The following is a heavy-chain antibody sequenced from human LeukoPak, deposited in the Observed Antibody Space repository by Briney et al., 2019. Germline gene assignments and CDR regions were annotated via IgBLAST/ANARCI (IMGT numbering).Heavy chain of an antibody. CDR1: GGTFSSYA. Sequence: SSVKVSCKASGGTFSSYAISWVRQAPGQGLEWLGGIIPIFGTANYAQKFQGRVTITADESTSTAYMELSSLRSEDTAVYYCARDAVGIAAAMYWGQGTLVTVSS. CDR2: IIPIFGTA. CDR3: ARDAVGIAAAMY. J-gene: IGHJ4*02. D-gene: IGHD6-13*01. V-gene: IGHV1-69*01.